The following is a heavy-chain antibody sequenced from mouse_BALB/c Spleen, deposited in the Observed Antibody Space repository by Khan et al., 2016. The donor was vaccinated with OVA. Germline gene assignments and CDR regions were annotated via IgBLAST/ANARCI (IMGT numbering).Heavy chain of an antibody. V-gene: IGHV1-4*01. Sequence: QVPLKQSGAELARPGASVKMSCKASGYTFTSYTIHWINQRPGQGLEWIGYINPSNGYTNYTQKFKDKATLTTDTSSTTSYLQLSILTSADSAGYDCGRDGADQRNDGRVAYWGQGTLVTVAA. D-gene: IGHD2-14*01. J-gene: IGHJ3*01. CDR3: GRDGADQRNDGRVAY. CDR1: GYTFTSYT. CDR2: INPSNGYT.